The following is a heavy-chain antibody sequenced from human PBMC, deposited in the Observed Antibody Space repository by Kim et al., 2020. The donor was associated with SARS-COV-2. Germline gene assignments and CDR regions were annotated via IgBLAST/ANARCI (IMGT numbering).Heavy chain of an antibody. J-gene: IGHJ5*02. CDR3: ARDLSIWIAVAGGFDP. V-gene: IGHV7-4-1*02. CDR1: GYTFTSYA. CDR2: INTNTGNP. D-gene: IGHD6-19*01. Sequence: ASVKVSCKASGYTFTSYAMNWVRQAPGQGLEWMGWINTNTGNPTYAQGFTGRFVFSLDTSVSTAYLQISSLKAEDTAVYYCARDLSIWIAVAGGFDPWGQGTLVTVSS.